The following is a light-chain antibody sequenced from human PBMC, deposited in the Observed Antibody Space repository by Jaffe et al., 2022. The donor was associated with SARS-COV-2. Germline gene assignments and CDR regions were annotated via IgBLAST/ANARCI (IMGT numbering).Light chain of an antibody. Sequence: DIVMTQSPDSLAVSLGERATINCKSSQSVLYSSNNKNYLAWYQQKPGQPPKLLIYWASTRESGVPDRFSGSGSGTDFTLTISSLQAEDVAVYYCHQYYNIPFFFGPGTKVDIK. J-gene: IGKJ3*01. CDR3: HQYYNIPFF. CDR2: WAS. V-gene: IGKV4-1*01. CDR1: QSVLYSSNNKNY.